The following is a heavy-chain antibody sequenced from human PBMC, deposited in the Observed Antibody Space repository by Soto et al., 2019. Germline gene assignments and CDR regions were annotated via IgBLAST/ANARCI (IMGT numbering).Heavy chain of an antibody. Sequence: SETLSLTCTVSGGSISSYYWSWIRQPPGKGLEWIGYIYYSGSTNYNPSLKSRVTISVDTSKNQFSLKLSSVTAADTAVYYCARVRGFGISWFDPWGQGTLVTVSS. V-gene: IGHV4-59*01. CDR3: ARVRGFGISWFDP. D-gene: IGHD3-10*01. J-gene: IGHJ5*02. CDR2: IYYSGST. CDR1: GGSISSYY.